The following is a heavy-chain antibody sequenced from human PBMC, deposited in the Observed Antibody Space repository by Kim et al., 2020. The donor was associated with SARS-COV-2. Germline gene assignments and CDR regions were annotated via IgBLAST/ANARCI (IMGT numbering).Heavy chain of an antibody. CDR2: ISSSGSTI. J-gene: IGHJ6*04. CDR1: GFTFSSYE. V-gene: IGHV3-48*03. D-gene: IGHD3-9*01. CDR3: ARGLKNYDILPGYYLVPAIAV. Sequence: GGSLRLSCAASGFTFSSYEMNWVRQAPGKGLEWVSYISSSGSTIYYADSVKGRFTISRDNAKNSLYLQMNSLRAEDTAVYYCARGLKNYDILPGYYLVPAIAVWGKGTTVTVSS.